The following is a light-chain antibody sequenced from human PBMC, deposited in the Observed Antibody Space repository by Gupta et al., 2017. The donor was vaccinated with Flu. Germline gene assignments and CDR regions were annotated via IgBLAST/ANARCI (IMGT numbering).Light chain of an antibody. CDR3: RQSSNLPPT. V-gene: IGKV6-21*01. Sequence: PEYPSVTPTEKVTITCRASQQIGNSLDWYQQKPDQSPKLLLKYASQAGSGVPSRFSGSRSWTDFTLTIKNRETEDAATYYCRQSSNLPPTFGEGTKVEIK. J-gene: IGKJ4*02. CDR1: QQIGNS. CDR2: YAS.